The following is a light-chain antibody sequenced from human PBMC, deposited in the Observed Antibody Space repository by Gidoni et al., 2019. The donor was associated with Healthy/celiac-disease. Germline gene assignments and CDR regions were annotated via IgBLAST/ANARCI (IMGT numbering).Light chain of an antibody. CDR3: QQRSGWPPALT. V-gene: IGKV3-11*01. CDR2: DAS. J-gene: IGKJ4*01. Sequence: EIVFTQFPATLSLSPGERATLSCRASQSVSSCLAWYQQQPGQPPRLLINDASNRTTGIPARLSSSRSGTKFTLTISSLEPEDFAVDYCQQRSGWPPALTFGRGTKVEIK. CDR1: QSVSSC.